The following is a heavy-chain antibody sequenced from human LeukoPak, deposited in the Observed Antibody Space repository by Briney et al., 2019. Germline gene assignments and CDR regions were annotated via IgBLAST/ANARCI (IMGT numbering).Heavy chain of an antibody. CDR3: ARDRGIQLWLAY. D-gene: IGHD5-18*01. V-gene: IGHV3-48*02. CDR2: ISSSSSTI. J-gene: IGHJ4*02. CDR1: GFTVSSNY. Sequence: GGSLRLSCAASGFTVSSNYMSWVRQAPGKGLEWVSYISSSSSTIYYADSVKGRFTISRDNAKNSLYLQMNSLRDEDTAVYYCARDRGIQLWLAYWGQGTLVTVSS.